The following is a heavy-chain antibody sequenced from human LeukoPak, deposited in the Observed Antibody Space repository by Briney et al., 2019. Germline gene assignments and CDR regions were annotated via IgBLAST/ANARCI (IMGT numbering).Heavy chain of an antibody. CDR2: VNLQGST. Sequence: SETLSLTCGVSGGAISNTNWWTWVRQPPGKGREWIGEVNLQGSTNYNPSLKSRVAISVDTSENHTSLKLTSVTAADTAVYYCARHFAYSSSSYFDYWGQGSLVTVSS. CDR1: GGAISNTNW. CDR3: ARHFAYSSSSYFDY. D-gene: IGHD6-6*01. V-gene: IGHV4-4*02. J-gene: IGHJ4*02.